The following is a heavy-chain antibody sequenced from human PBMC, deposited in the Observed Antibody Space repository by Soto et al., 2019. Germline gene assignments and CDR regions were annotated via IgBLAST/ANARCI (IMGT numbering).Heavy chain of an antibody. J-gene: IGHJ4*02. CDR3: ARERGGYNHLDY. CDR1: GFTFSSYW. V-gene: IGHV3-74*01. CDR2: INSDGSST. Sequence: GSLRLSCAASGFTFSSYWMHWVRQAPGKGLVWVSRINSDGSSTSYADSVKGRFTISRDNAKNTLYLQMNSLRAEDTAVYYCARERGGYNHLDYWGQGTLVTVSS. D-gene: IGHD5-12*01.